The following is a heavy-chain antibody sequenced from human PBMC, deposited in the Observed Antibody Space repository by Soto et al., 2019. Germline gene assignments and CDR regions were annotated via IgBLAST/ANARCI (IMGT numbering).Heavy chain of an antibody. D-gene: IGHD6-13*01. Sequence: SETLSLTCTVSGGSISSSSYYWGWIRQPPGKGLEWIGCIYYSGSTYYNPSLKSRVTISVDTSKNQFSLKLSSVTAADTAVYYCANIAAAGTSPSHWGQGTLVTVSS. V-gene: IGHV4-39*07. CDR1: GGSISSSSYY. CDR2: IYYSGST. J-gene: IGHJ4*02. CDR3: ANIAAAGTSPSH.